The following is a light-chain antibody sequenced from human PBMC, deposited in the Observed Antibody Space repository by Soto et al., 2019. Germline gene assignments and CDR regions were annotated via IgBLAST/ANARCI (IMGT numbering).Light chain of an antibody. CDR2: SND. V-gene: IGLV1-44*01. CDR1: SSNIGGNT. J-gene: IGLJ1*01. CDR3: AAWDDSLDGLYV. Sequence: QAVVTQPPSASGTPGQRVTISCSGSSSNIGGNTVNWYRQVPGTAPKLLIYSNDQRPSGVPDRLSGSKSGTSASLAISGLQSEDEADYYCAAWDDSLDGLYVFGTGTKVTVL.